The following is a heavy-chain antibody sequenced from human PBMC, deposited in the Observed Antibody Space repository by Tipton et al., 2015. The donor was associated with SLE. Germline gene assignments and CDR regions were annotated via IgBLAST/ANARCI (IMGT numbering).Heavy chain of an antibody. CDR1: GGSFTSHF. V-gene: IGHV4-59*11. D-gene: IGHD6-19*01. Sequence: TLSLTCSVSGGSFTSHFWSLIRQPPGKGLEWIGNIYYIGNTNYNPSLKSRVTISVDTSKNQFSLKLGSVTAADTAIYYCANYRRESGWYVLDYWGQGTPVTVSS. J-gene: IGHJ4*02. CDR2: IYYIGNT. CDR3: ANYRRESGWYVLDY.